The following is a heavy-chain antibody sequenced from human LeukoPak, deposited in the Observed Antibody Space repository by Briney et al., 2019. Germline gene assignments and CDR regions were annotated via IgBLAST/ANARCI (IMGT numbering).Heavy chain of an antibody. V-gene: IGHV1-69*04. CDR1: GYTFTSYG. CDR2: IIPILGIA. Sequence: SVKVSCKASGYTFTSYGISWVRQAPGQGLEWMGRIIPILGIANYAQKFQGRVTITADKSTSTAYMELSSLRSEDTAVYYCADHETGQHWGQGTLVTVSS. D-gene: IGHD1-14*01. J-gene: IGHJ4*02. CDR3: ADHETGQH.